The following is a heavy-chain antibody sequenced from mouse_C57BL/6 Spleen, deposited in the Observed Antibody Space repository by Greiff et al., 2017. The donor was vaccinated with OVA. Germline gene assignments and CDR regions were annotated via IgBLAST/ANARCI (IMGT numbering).Heavy chain of an antibody. V-gene: IGHV8-8*01. J-gene: IGHJ2*01. CDR1: GFSLSTFGMG. D-gene: IGHD6-1*01. CDR2: IWWDDAK. CDR3: ARITDASYFDY. Sequence: VTLKVSGPGILQPSQTLSLTCSFSGFSLSTFGMGVGWIRQPSGKGLEWLAHIWWDDAKYYNPALENRLTISKDTAKNQVFLKIANVDTADTATYYCARITDASYFDYWGQGTTLTVSS.